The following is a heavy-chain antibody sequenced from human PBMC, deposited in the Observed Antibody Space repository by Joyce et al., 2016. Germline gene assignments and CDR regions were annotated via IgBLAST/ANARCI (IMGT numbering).Heavy chain of an antibody. CDR2: IYWDDDN. J-gene: IGHJ4*02. CDR3: AHRPNSGYDPSAFDF. CDR1: GFSLSTRGVG. Sequence: ITLKESGPTLVKPTQTLTLTCAFSGFSLSTRGVGVGWIRQPPGKALEWLALIYWDDDNRYSPSLKSRLTITKDTSRNQVVLTMTNMDPVDTATYYCAHRPNSGYDPSAFDFWGQGTLVTVSS. V-gene: IGHV2-5*02. D-gene: IGHD5-12*01.